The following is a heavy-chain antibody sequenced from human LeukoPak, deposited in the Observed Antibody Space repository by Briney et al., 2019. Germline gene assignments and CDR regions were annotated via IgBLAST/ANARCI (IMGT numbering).Heavy chain of an antibody. CDR2: INHSGST. CDR3: ARDLGRGDYVWDV. D-gene: IGHD4-17*01. Sequence: LSETLSLTCAVYGGSFSGYYWSWIRQPPGKGLEWIGEINHSGSTNYNPSLKSRVTISVDTSKNQFSLKLSSVTAADTAVYYCARDLGRGDYVWDVWGQGTTVTVSS. CDR1: GGSFSGYY. V-gene: IGHV4-34*01. J-gene: IGHJ6*02.